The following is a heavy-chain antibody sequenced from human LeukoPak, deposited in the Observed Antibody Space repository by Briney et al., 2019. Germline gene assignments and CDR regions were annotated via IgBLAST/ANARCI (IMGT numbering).Heavy chain of an antibody. J-gene: IGHJ3*02. CDR3: ARACSGGTCYLAACDI. Sequence: GGSLRLSCEASGFTFTTYAMGWVRQAPGKGLEWVSAISNSGVSTYHADSVKGRFTISRDNSKNTLHLQMNSLRAEGTAVYYCARACSGGTCYLAACDIWGQGTMVTVSS. CDR2: ISNSGVST. CDR1: GFTFTTYA. D-gene: IGHD2-15*01. V-gene: IGHV3-23*01.